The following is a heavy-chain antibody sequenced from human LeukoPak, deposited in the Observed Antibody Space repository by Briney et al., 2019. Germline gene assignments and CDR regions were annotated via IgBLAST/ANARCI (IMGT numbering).Heavy chain of an antibody. Sequence: GGSLRLSCAASGFTFSSYAMSWVRQAPGKGLEWVSAISGSGGSTYYADSVKGRFTISRDNSKNTLYLQKNSLRAEDTAVYYCAKGLVGNWNYDWFDPWGQGTLVTVSS. J-gene: IGHJ5*02. CDR3: AKGLVGNWNYDWFDP. CDR2: ISGSGGST. V-gene: IGHV3-23*01. CDR1: GFTFSSYA. D-gene: IGHD1-7*01.